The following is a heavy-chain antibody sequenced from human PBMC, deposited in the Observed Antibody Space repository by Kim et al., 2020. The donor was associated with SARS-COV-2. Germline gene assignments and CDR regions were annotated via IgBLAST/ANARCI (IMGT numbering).Heavy chain of an antibody. CDR2: IYWDDDK. Sequence: SGPTLVNPTQTLTLTCTFSGFSLSTTGVGVGWIRQPSGKALEWLAVIYWDDDKRYIPSRSSRLSITKDTSKNLVVLTMTNMDPADTATYYRIRRPLRGQ. CDR3: IRRPL. J-gene: IGHJ6*01. V-gene: IGHV2-5*02. CDR1: GFSLSTTGVG.